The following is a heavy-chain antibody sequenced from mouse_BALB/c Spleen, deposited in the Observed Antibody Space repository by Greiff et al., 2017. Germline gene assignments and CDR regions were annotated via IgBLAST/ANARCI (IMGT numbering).Heavy chain of an antibody. V-gene: IGHV5-9-4*01. CDR1: GFTFSSYA. Sequence: EVKVEESGGGLVKPGGSLKLSCAASGFTFSSYAMSWVRQSPEKRLEWVAEISSGGSYTYYPDTVTGRFTISRDNAKNTLYLEMSSLRSEDTAMYYCARDYDYDSAWFAYWGQGTLVTVSA. J-gene: IGHJ3*01. CDR3: ARDYDYDSAWFAY. D-gene: IGHD2-4*01. CDR2: ISSGGSYT.